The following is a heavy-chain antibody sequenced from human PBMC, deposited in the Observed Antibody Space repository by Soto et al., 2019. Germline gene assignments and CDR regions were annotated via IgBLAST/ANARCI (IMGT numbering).Heavy chain of an antibody. CDR2: ISGGAEGA. D-gene: IGHD2-15*01. CDR1: GFTFRSHA. CDR3: ARDLWWYLH. Sequence: EVQLLESGGGLVQPGGALSPSCAASGFTFRSHALSWVRQAPGKGLEWLSSISGGAEGAYYADSVKGRFTISRDNSKNTLYLQMNSLRAEDTAVYYCARDLWWYLHWGQGTLVTVSS. V-gene: IGHV3-23*01. J-gene: IGHJ4*02.